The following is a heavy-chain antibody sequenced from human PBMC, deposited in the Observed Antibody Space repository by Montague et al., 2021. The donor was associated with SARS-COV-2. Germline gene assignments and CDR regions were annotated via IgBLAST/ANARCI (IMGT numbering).Heavy chain of an antibody. CDR1: GDSISNYS. J-gene: IGHJ6*02. D-gene: IGHD2-15*01. V-gene: IGHV4-59*12. CDR2: IYYSGST. Sequence: SETLSLTCSVSGDSISNYSWSWIRQPPGKGLERIGYIYYSGSTNYNPSLKSRVTISVDTSKNQFSLKLSSVTAADTAVYYCARGSGCSGGSCYSEWDPYYYYGMDVWGQGTTVTVSS. CDR3: ARGSGCSGGSCYSEWDPYYYYGMDV.